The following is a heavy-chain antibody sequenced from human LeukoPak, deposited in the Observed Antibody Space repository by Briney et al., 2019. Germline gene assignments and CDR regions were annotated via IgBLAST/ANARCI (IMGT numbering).Heavy chain of an antibody. Sequence: SETLSLTCAVYGGPFSGYYWSWIRQPPGKGLEWMGEINHSGSTNYNPSLKSRVTISVDTSKNQYSLKLSSVTAADTAVYYCARGRRVGYLAVAGWAPDYWGQGTLVTVSS. J-gene: IGHJ4*02. CDR2: INHSGST. V-gene: IGHV4-34*01. D-gene: IGHD6-19*01. CDR1: GGPFSGYY. CDR3: ARGRRVGYLAVAGWAPDY.